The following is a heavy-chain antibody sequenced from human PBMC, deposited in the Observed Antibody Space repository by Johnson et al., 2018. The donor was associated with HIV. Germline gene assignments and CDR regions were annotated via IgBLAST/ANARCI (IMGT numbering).Heavy chain of an antibody. CDR1: GFTFSHYG. J-gene: IGHJ3*02. Sequence: QVQLVESGGGVVQPGRSLRLSCAASGFTFSHYGMHWVRQGPGKGLEWVAVISYDGSTKYYADSVKGRFTISRDNSKNTLYLQMNSLRAEDTAVYYCAKSLFSISWPYDAFDIWGQGTMVIVSS. V-gene: IGHV3-30*18. CDR3: AKSLFSISWPYDAFDI. CDR2: ISYDGSTK. D-gene: IGHD2/OR15-2a*01.